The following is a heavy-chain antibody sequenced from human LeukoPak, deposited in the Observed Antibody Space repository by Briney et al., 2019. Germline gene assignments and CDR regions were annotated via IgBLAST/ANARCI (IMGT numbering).Heavy chain of an antibody. Sequence: SVKVSCKASGGTFSSYAISWVRQAPGQGREWMGGIIPIFGTANYAQKFQGRVTITTDESTSTAYMELSSLRSEDTAVYYCARGRGAVSRNYYYYMDVWGKGTTVTVSS. CDR3: ARGRGAVSRNYYYYMDV. D-gene: IGHD3-10*01. V-gene: IGHV1-69*05. J-gene: IGHJ6*03. CDR2: IIPIFGTA. CDR1: GGTFSSYA.